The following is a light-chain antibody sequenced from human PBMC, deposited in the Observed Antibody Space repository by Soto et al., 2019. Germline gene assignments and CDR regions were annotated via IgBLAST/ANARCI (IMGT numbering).Light chain of an antibody. V-gene: IGKV3-20*01. CDR1: QSVTSNY. J-gene: IGKJ1*01. CDR3: THSAMSPHT. Sequence: LSLSTRERATLSCRPSQSVTSNYLAWYQQKPGQSPTLLISVASSRATGIPDRFSGSGSGTDFTLTIISLEPEDVVRYYSTHSAMSPHTSGQG. CDR2: VAS.